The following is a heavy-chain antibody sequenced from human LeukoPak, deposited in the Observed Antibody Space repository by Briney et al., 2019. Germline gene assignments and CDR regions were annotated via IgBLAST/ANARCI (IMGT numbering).Heavy chain of an antibody. Sequence: ASVKVSCKASGYTFTSYDINWVRQATRQGLEWMGWMNPNSGNTGYAQKFQGRVTITRNTSISTAYMELSSLRSEDTAVYYCARGGSSWYYYYYYMDVWGKGTTVTVSS. D-gene: IGHD6-6*01. CDR1: GYTFTSYD. J-gene: IGHJ6*03. V-gene: IGHV1-8*03. CDR2: MNPNSGNT. CDR3: ARGGSSWYYYYYYMDV.